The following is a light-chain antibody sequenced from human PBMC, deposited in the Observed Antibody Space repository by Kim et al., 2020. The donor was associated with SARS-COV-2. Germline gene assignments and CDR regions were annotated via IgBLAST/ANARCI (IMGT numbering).Light chain of an antibody. CDR2: EVT. Sequence: PGQSVTITCTGSSSDIGAYENVSWYQQHPGKAPKLMISEVTKRSSGVPDRFSGSKSGNTASLTVSGLQAEDEADYYCCSYARTSYVFGTGTKVTVL. CDR3: CSYARTSYV. V-gene: IGLV2-8*01. CDR1: SSDIGAYEN. J-gene: IGLJ1*01.